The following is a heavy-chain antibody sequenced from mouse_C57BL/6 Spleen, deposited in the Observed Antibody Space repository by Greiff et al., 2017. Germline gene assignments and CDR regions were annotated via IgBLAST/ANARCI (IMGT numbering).Heavy chain of an antibody. J-gene: IGHJ1*03. V-gene: IGHV7-3*01. CDR1: GFTFTAYY. D-gene: IGHD2-5*01. CDR3: ARSLYYSNYGGYFDV. CDR2: IRNKANGYTT. Sequence: VQLKESGGGLVQPGGSLSLSCAASGFTFTAYYMSWVRQPPGKALEWLGFIRNKANGYTTEYSASVKGRFTISRDNSQSILYLQMNALRAEDSATYYCARSLYYSNYGGYFDVWGTGTTVTVSS.